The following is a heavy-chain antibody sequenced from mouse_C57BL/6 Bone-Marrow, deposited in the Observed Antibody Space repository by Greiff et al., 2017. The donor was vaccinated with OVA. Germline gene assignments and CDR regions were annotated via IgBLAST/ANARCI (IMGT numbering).Heavy chain of an antibody. V-gene: IGHV1-58*01. Sequence: VQLKESGAELVRPGSSVKMSCKTSGYTFTSYGINWVKQRPGQGLEWIGYIYIGNGYTEYNEKFKGKATLTSDTSSSTAYMQLSSLTSEDSAIYFCARRPPITTVVATDAMDYWGQGTSVTVSS. CDR1: GYTFTSYG. CDR2: IYIGNGYT. D-gene: IGHD1-1*01. CDR3: ARRPPITTVVATDAMDY. J-gene: IGHJ4*01.